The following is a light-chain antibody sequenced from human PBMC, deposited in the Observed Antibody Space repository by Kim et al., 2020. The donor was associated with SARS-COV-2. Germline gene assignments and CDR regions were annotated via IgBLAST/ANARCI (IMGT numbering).Light chain of an antibody. J-gene: IGLJ2*01. CDR2: GKN. V-gene: IGLV3-19*01. CDR3: SSWDTNHNVI. Sequence: SSELTQDPAVSVALGQTVRITCQGDSLRSYYATWYQQKPGQAPMLVIYGKNNRPSEIPDRFSGSSSGNTASLTITGAQAEDEADYYCSSWDTNHNVIFGGGTNLTVL. CDR1: SLRSYY.